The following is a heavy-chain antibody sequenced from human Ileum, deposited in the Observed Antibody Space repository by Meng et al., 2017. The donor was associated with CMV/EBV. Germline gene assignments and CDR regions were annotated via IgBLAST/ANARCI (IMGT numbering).Heavy chain of an antibody. CDR1: GGSISIYY. CDR3: ARRWSGIDY. V-gene: IGHV4-59*01. J-gene: IGHJ4*02. D-gene: IGHD5-24*01. Sequence: QVQLHESGPGLVKPSETLSLICTVSGGSISIYYWSWVRQPPGKGLEWIGDISYSGYANYNPSLKSRVTMSMDTSKNQFSLKLTSVTAADTAMYYCARRWSGIDYWGQGTLVTVSS. CDR2: ISYSGYA.